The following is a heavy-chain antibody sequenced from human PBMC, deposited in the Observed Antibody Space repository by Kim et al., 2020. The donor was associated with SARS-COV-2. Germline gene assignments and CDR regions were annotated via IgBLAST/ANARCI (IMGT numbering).Heavy chain of an antibody. D-gene: IGHD3-22*01. CDR3: ARDNRNWFDP. Sequence: NKYYADAVKGRFTISRDNSKNTLYLQMNSLRAEDTAVYYCARDNRNWFDPWGQGTLVTVSS. V-gene: IGHV3-30-3*01. CDR2: NK. J-gene: IGHJ5*02.